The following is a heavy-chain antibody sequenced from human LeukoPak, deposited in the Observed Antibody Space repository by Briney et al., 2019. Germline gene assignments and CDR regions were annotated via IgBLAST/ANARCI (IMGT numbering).Heavy chain of an antibody. J-gene: IGHJ4*02. Sequence: SVKVSCKASGGTFTSYAINWVRQAPGQGREWVGGIIPIFGTPTYAQKFQGRVTITADESTSTAYMELSSLRSEETAVYYCARGDLDGASSWYGSFWGQGTLVAVSS. CDR2: IIPIFGTP. CDR3: ARGDLDGASSWYGSF. CDR1: GGTFTSYA. V-gene: IGHV1-69*13. D-gene: IGHD6-13*01.